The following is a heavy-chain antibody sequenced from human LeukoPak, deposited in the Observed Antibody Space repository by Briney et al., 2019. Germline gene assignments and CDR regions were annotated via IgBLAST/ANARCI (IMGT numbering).Heavy chain of an antibody. CDR3: ATRPLGAGDFDY. CDR2: IYYSGST. V-gene: IGHV4-61*05. D-gene: IGHD6-19*01. Sequence: PSETLSLTCTVSGGSISSSSYYWGWIRQPPGKGLEWIGYIYYSGSTNYNPSLKSRVTISVDTSKNQFSLKLSSVTAADTAVYYCATRPLGAGDFDYWGQGTLVTVSS. CDR1: GGSISSSSYY. J-gene: IGHJ4*02.